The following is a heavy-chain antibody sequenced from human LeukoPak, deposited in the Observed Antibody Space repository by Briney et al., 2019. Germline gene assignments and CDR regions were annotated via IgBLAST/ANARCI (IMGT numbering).Heavy chain of an antibody. V-gene: IGHV4-59*01. CDR2: IYYSGST. D-gene: IGHD1-26*01. CDR1: GGSISSYY. J-gene: IGHJ4*02. CDR3: ARVLVGAIDY. Sequence: SETPSLTCTVSGGSISSYYWSWIRQPPGKGLEWIGYIYYSGSTNYNPSLKSRVTISVDTSKNQFSLKLSSVTAADTAVYYCARVLVGAIDYWGQGTLVTVSS.